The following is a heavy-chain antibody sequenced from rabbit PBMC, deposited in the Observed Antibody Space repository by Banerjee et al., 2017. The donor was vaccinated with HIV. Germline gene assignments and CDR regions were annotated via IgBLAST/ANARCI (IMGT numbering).Heavy chain of an antibody. CDR2: IYSGSGGNT. J-gene: IGHJ4*01. V-gene: IGHV1S45*01. CDR1: GFTLSSYW. Sequence: QEQLVESGGGLVQPEGSLTLTCTASGFTLSSYWICWVRQAPGKGLEYIACIYSGSGGNTYYASWAKGRFTITKTSSTTVTLQMTSLTAADTATYFCARSLYGAGIIELNLWGPGTLVTVS. D-gene: IGHD7-1*01. CDR3: ARSLYGAGIIELNL.